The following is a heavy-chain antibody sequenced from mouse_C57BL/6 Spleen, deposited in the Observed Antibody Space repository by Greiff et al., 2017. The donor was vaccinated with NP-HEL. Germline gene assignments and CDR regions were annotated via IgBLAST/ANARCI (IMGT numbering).Heavy chain of an antibody. CDR1: GFTFSDYG. D-gene: IGHD4-1*01. CDR2: ISSGSSTI. V-gene: IGHV5-17*01. Sequence: DVMLVESGGGLVKPGGSLKLSCAASGFTFSDYGMHWVRQAPEKGLEWVAYISSGSSTIYYADTVKGRFTISRDNAKNTLFLQMTSLRSEDTAMYYCARRTNWDGEDYFDYWGQGTTLTVSS. J-gene: IGHJ2*01. CDR3: ARRTNWDGEDYFDY.